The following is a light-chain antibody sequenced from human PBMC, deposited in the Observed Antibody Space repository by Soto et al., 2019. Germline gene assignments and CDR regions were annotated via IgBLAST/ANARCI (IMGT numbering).Light chain of an antibody. CDR2: SNI. J-gene: IGLJ1*01. V-gene: IGLV1-44*01. CDR3: SAWDDSLNGYV. Sequence: QSVLTQPPSASGTPGQRDTISCSGRSSNVRSNSVNWYQQLPGTAPKLLIYSNIKRPSGVPDRFSGSKSDTSASLAISGLQSEDEADYYCSAWDDSLNGYVFGPGTKLTVL. CDR1: SSNVRSNS.